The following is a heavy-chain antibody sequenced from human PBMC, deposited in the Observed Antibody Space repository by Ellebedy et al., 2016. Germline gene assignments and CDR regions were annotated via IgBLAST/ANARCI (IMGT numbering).Heavy chain of an antibody. CDR2: ISGSGSSS. Sequence: GESLKISXAASGFTFSNYAMNWVRQAPGKGLEWVSSISGSGSSSYYADSVKGRFTISRDNSKNTLYLQMNKLRPEDTALYYCAKPAGDEWEPHGCFDPWGQGTLVTVSS. V-gene: IGHV3-23*01. CDR3: AKPAGDEWEPHGCFDP. J-gene: IGHJ5*02. CDR1: GFTFSNYA. D-gene: IGHD1-26*01.